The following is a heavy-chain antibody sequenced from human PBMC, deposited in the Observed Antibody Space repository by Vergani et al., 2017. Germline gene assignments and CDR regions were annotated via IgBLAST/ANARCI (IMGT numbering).Heavy chain of an antibody. D-gene: IGHD6-19*01. J-gene: IGHJ3*02. CDR2: MNPNSGNT. V-gene: IGHV1-8*01. CDR3: ARLTSSGWLRTRRAFDI. Sequence: QVQLVQSGAEVKKPGASVTVSCKASGYTFTSYDINWVRQATGQGLEWMGWMNPNSGNTGYAQKFQGRVTMTRNTSISTAYMELRSLRSEDTAVYYCARLTSSGWLRTRRAFDIWGQGTMVTVSS. CDR1: GYTFTSYD.